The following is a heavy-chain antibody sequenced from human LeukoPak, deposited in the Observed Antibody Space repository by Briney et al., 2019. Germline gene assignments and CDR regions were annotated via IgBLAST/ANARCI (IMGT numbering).Heavy chain of an antibody. D-gene: IGHD3-9*01. Sequence: SVQVSHQASRYTFTHYYIHWVRQAPGPALEGMGWIYSNSGGTNYAQKFQDSVTMTRDTSISTADTELNRLRFDDTAVYYGARSPHILSGENFDYWGQRTLVTVSS. V-gene: IGHV1-2*02. J-gene: IGHJ4*02. CDR1: RYTFTHYY. CDR2: IYSNSGGT. CDR3: ARSPHILSGENFDY.